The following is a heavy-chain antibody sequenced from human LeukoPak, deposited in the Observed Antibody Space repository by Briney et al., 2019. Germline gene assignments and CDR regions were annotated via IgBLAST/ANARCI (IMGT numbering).Heavy chain of an antibody. J-gene: IGHJ4*02. V-gene: IGHV3-48*03. Sequence: GGSLRLSCAASGFTFSSYEMNWVRQAPGKGLEWVSYISSSGSTIYYADSVKGRFTISRDNAKNSLYLQMNSLRAEDTAVYYRARDPAPYDSSGYVWGQGTLVTVSS. CDR3: ARDPAPYDSSGYV. D-gene: IGHD3-22*01. CDR2: ISSSGSTI. CDR1: GFTFSSYE.